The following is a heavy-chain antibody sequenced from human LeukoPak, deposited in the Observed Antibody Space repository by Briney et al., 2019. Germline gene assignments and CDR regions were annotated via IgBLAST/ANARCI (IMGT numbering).Heavy chain of an antibody. J-gene: IGHJ4*02. D-gene: IGHD3-22*01. CDR2: IYSGGST. Sequence: AGGSLRLSCAASGFTVSSNYMSWVRQAPGKGLEWVSVIYSGGSTYYADSVKGRFTISRDNSKNTLYLQMNSLRAEDTAVYYCATSYYYDSSGLYYFDYWGQGTLVTVSS. CDR1: GFTVSSNY. CDR3: ATSYYYDSSGLYYFDY. V-gene: IGHV3-53*01.